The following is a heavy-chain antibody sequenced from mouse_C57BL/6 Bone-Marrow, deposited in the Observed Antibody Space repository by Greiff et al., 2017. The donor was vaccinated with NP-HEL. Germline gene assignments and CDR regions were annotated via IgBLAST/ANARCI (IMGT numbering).Heavy chain of an antibody. Sequence: EVKLMESGGGLVKPGGSLKLSCAASGFTFSSYAMSWVRQTPAKRLEWVAIISDGASCTYYPYNVKGRFTISRDNAKNNLYLQMSQLKAEDTAMYYCARYSNWASWFAYWGQGTLVTVSA. CDR3: ARYSNWASWFAY. CDR1: GFTFSSYA. J-gene: IGHJ3*01. D-gene: IGHD2-5*01. V-gene: IGHV5-4*03. CDR2: ISDGASCT.